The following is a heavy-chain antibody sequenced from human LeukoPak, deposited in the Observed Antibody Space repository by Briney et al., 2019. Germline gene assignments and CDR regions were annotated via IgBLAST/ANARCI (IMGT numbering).Heavy chain of an antibody. CDR1: GYSISSGYY. V-gene: IGHV4-38-2*02. J-gene: IGHJ4*02. CDR2: VYHSGST. Sequence: SETLSLTCTVSGYSISSGYYWGWIRQSPGKGLEWFGSVYHSGSTYYNPSLRSRVTISVDTSMNQFSLKLSPVTAADTAVYYCARECELNYYESSGYYLDYWGQGTLVTVSS. D-gene: IGHD3-22*01. CDR3: ARECELNYYESSGYYLDY.